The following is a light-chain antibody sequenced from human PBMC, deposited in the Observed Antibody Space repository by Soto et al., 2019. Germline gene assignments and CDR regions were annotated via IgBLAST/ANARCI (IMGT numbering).Light chain of an antibody. CDR1: QSVSGNY. CDR2: GSS. V-gene: IGKV3-20*01. J-gene: IGKJ2*01. CDR3: QHYCSSPPYT. Sequence: EIVLTQSPGTLSLSPGERATLSCRASQSVSGNYLAWYQQKPGQSPRLLIYGSSDRATGIPDRFSGSGSGTDFTLTITRVEPEDFSVYYCQHYCSSPPYTFGQGTKLEIK.